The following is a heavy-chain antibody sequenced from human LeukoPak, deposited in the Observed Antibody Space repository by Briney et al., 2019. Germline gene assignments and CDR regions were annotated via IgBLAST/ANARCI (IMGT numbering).Heavy chain of an antibody. CDR1: GFTFSSYW. V-gene: IGHV3-74*01. D-gene: IGHD3-9*01. CDR2: ISGDESST. CDR3: AREGYYDILTGYYFGGAMDV. J-gene: IGHJ6*03. Sequence: GGSLRLSCAASGFTFSSYWMHWVRHAPGKGLAWVSRISGDESSTSYADSVKGRFTISRDNSKNTLYLQMNSLRAEDTAVYYCAREGYYDILTGYYFGGAMDVWGKGTTVTVSS.